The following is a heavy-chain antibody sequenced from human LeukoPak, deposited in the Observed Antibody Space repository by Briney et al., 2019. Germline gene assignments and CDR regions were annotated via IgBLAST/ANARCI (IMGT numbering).Heavy chain of an antibody. CDR1: GFTFSSYA. D-gene: IGHD1-26*01. CDR2: ISYDGSNK. J-gene: IGHJ4*02. V-gene: IGHV3-30-3*01. Sequence: GRSLRLSCAASGFTFSSYAMHWVRQAPGKGLEWVAVISYDGSNKYYADSVKGRFTISRDNSKNTLSLQMNSLRAEDTAVYYCARDFRIVGATTYFDYWGQGNLVTVSS. CDR3: ARDFRIVGATTYFDY.